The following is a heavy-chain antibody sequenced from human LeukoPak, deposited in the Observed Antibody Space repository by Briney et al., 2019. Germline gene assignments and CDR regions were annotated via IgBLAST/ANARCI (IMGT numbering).Heavy chain of an antibody. V-gene: IGHV4-59*08. Sequence: PSESLSLTCTVSGGSISSYYWSWIRQPPGKGLEWIGYIYYSGSTNYNPSLKSRVTISVDTSNNQFSLKLSSVTAADTAVYYCAGWYSSSWYPGKYYYGMDVWGQGTTVTVSS. CDR2: IYYSGST. D-gene: IGHD6-13*01. J-gene: IGHJ6*02. CDR1: GGSISSYY. CDR3: AGWYSSSWYPGKYYYGMDV.